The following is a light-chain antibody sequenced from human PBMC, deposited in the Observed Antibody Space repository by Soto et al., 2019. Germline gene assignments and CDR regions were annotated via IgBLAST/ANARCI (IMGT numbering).Light chain of an antibody. CDR3: QQLFDSPIT. CDR1: QVIITS. Sequence: DIQLTQSPSFLSPSIGESVTITCRDSQVIITSLAWYPVTQGKAPKLXIYAASTLESGVPSRFSATVAGTACSRPITSLQPEDVETDYCQQLFDSPITFGQGTRLEIK. CDR2: AAS. V-gene: IGKV1-9*01. J-gene: IGKJ5*01.